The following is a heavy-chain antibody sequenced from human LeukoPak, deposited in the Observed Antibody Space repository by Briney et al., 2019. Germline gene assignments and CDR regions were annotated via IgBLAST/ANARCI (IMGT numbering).Heavy chain of an antibody. Sequence: PGGSLRLSCAASGFTVSSNYMSWVRQARGKGVEWVSVIYSGGSTSYADSVKSRFTISRDNSKNTLYLKMNSLRAEDTAVYYCASYYDSSGNAFDIWGQGTMVTVSS. D-gene: IGHD3-22*01. J-gene: IGHJ3*02. CDR1: GFTVSSNY. V-gene: IGHV3-53*01. CDR3: ASYYDSSGNAFDI. CDR2: IYSGGST.